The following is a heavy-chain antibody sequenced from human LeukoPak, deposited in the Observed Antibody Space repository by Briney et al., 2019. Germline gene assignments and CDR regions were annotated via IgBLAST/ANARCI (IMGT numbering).Heavy chain of an antibody. CDR2: IYYSGST. J-gene: IGHJ3*02. CDR1: GGSISSSTYY. Sequence: SETLSLTRTVSGGSISSSTYYWGWIRQPPGKGLEWIGSIYYSGSTYYNPSLKSRVTISVDTSKNQFSLKLSSVTAADTAVYYCARRARGAKFGSGAFDIWGQGTMVTVSS. V-gene: IGHV4-39*01. D-gene: IGHD3-10*01. CDR3: ARRARGAKFGSGAFDI.